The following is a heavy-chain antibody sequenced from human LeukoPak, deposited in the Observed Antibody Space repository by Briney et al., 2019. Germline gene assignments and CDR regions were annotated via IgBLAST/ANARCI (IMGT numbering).Heavy chain of an antibody. CDR3: VREADCTNGVCYTHAFDI. Sequence: SQTLSLTCTVSGGSISSGSYYWSWIRQPAGKGLEWIGRIYTSGSTNYNPSLKSRVTISVDTSKNQFSLKLSSVTAADTAVYYCVREADCTNGVCYTHAFDIWGQGTMVTVSS. V-gene: IGHV4-61*02. J-gene: IGHJ3*02. D-gene: IGHD2-8*01. CDR1: GGSISSGSYY. CDR2: IYTSGST.